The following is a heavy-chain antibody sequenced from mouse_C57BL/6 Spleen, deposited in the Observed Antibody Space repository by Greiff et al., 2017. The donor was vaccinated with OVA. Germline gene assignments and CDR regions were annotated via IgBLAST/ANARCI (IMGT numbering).Heavy chain of an antibody. CDR2: ISDGGSYT. J-gene: IGHJ4*01. CDR1: GFTFSSYA. D-gene: IGHD2-5*01. V-gene: IGHV5-4*03. CDR3: ARTYYSNYGAMDY. Sequence: EVKLVESGGGLVKPGGSLKLSCAASGFTFSSYAMSWVRQTPEKRLAWVATISDGGSYTYYPDNVKGRFTISRDNAKNNLYLQMSHLKSEDTAMYYCARTYYSNYGAMDYWGQGTSGTVSS.